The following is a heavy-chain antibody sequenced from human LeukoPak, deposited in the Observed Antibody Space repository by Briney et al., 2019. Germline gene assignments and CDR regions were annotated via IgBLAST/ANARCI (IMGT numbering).Heavy chain of an antibody. D-gene: IGHD3-22*01. V-gene: IGHV4-39*07. J-gene: IGHJ4*02. CDR1: GGSISSSSYY. CDR2: IYYSGST. Sequence: KTSETLSLTCTVSGGSISSSSYYWGWIRQPPGKGLEWIGSIYYSGSTYYNPPLKSRVTISVDTSKNQFSLKLSSVTAADTAVYYCARVAYYYDSSGYYLFDYWGQGTLVTVSS. CDR3: ARVAYYYDSSGYYLFDY.